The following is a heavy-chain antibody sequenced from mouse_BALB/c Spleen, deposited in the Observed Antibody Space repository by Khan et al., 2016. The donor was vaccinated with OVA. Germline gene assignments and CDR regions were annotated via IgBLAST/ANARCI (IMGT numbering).Heavy chain of an antibody. V-gene: IGHV1S134*01. CDR2: IYPGNGYT. CDR3: TTAYYRYYFDY. CDR1: GSTFTSYG. D-gene: IGHD2-12*01. Sequence: VQLQQSGAELGRPGSSVKLSCKTSGSTFTSYGIKWVKQRPGQGLEWIGYIYPGNGYTEYNEKFQGKAILTSDTSSSTAYMQLRSLTSEDSAIYFCTTAYYRYYFDYGGQGTTLTVSS. J-gene: IGHJ2*01.